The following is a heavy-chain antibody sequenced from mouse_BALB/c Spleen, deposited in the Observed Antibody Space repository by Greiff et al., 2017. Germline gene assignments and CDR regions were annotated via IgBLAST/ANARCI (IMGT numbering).Heavy chain of an antibody. CDR2: ISSGSSTI. D-gene: IGHD2-3*01. CDR1: GFTFSSFG. CDR3: ARGGYYEFAY. Sequence: LVESGGGLVQPGGSRKLSCAASGFTFSSFGMHWVRQAPEKGLEWVAYISSGSSTIYYADTVKGRFTISRDNPKNTLFLQMTSLRSEDTAMYYCARGGYYEFAYWGQGTLVTVSA. J-gene: IGHJ3*01. V-gene: IGHV5-17*02.